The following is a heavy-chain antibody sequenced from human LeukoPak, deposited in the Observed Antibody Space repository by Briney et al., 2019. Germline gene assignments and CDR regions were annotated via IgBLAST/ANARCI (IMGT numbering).Heavy chain of an antibody. D-gene: IGHD1-1*01. Sequence: EASVTVSFKASGYTFTIYGISWVRQAPGQGLEWMGWISAYNGNTNYAQKLQGRGSITTDTSTSTAYMELRRLRSDDTAVYYCARVLEAITGAFDIWGQGTMVTVSS. J-gene: IGHJ3*02. V-gene: IGHV1-18*01. CDR2: ISAYNGNT. CDR1: GYTFTIYG. CDR3: ARVLEAITGAFDI.